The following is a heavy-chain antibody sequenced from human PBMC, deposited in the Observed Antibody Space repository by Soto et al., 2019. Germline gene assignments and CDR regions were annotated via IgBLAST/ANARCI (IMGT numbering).Heavy chain of an antibody. CDR3: ARGVGILGETAVEQQ. V-gene: IGHV3-66*01. D-gene: IGHD3-3*01. J-gene: IGHJ1*01. CDR2: SHRGGSI. Sequence: VKLEQSGGGLVQPGGPLRLSCAASGFTAISNFMSWVRQAPGKGLEWASASHRGGSIYYSDSVKGRFTISRDNIKSTRYLHMDSLLAEDTAIYYCARGVGILGETAVEQQWGQGALVTVSS. CDR1: GFTAISNF.